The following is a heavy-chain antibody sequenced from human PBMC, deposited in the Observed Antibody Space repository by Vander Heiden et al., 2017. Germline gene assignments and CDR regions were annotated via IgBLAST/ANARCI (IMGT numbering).Heavy chain of an antibody. V-gene: IGHV3-7*03. J-gene: IGHJ4*02. CDR2: IKQDGSEK. Sequence: EVQLVESGGGLVQPGGSLRLSCAASGFTFSSYWMSWVSQAPGKGLEWVANIKQDGSEKYYVDSVKGRFTISRDNAKNSLYLQMNSLRAEDTAVYYCARSIVVVVAAIYYFDYWGQGALVTVSS. CDR1: GFTFSSYW. D-gene: IGHD2-15*01. CDR3: ARSIVVVVAAIYYFDY.